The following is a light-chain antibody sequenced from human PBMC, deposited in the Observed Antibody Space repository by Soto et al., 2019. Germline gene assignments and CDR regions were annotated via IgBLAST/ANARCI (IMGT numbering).Light chain of an antibody. CDR2: GGS. J-gene: IGKJ1*01. CDR3: QQYGYSRT. CDR1: QSVSSSY. Sequence: EIVLTQSPGPLSLSPGERATLSCRASQSVSSSYLAWYQQKPGQAPRLLMYGGSNRATGIPDRFRGSGSGTDFSLTISRLEPEDFAVYYCQQYGYSRTFGQGTKVDIK. V-gene: IGKV3-20*01.